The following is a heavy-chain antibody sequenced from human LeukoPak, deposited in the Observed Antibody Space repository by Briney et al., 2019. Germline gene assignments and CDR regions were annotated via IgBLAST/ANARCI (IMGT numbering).Heavy chain of an antibody. Sequence: QPGGSLRLSCAASGFTVSTNYMTWVRQAPGKGLEWVSIIYSGGSTYYAEYVKCRFTISRDNSKNTLYLQINSLRAEDTAVYYCARVLRGSGSCFAYWGQGTLVTVSS. CDR3: ARVLRGSGSCFAY. J-gene: IGHJ4*02. D-gene: IGHD2-15*01. CDR2: IYSGGST. V-gene: IGHV3-66*01. CDR1: GFTVSTNY.